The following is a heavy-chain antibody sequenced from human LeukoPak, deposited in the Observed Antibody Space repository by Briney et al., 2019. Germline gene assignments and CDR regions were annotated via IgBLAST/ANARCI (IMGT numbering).Heavy chain of an antibody. J-gene: IGHJ4*02. V-gene: IGHV1-69*13. CDR1: GGTFSSYA. CDR2: IIPIFGTA. Sequence: PVKVSCKASGGTFSSYAISWVRQAPGQGLEWMGGIIPIFGTANYAQKFQGRVTITADESTSTAYMELSSLRSEDTAVYYCARESPWGSGSYSFDYWGQGTLVTVSS. D-gene: IGHD3-10*01. CDR3: ARESPWGSGSYSFDY.